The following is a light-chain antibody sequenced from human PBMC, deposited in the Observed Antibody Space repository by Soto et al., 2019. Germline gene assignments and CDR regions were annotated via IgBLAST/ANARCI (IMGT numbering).Light chain of an antibody. CDR1: QSVYNN. V-gene: IGKV3-20*01. CDR3: HQYGKSPRT. Sequence: EIVMTQSPATLSVSQGERATLSCRASQSVYNNLAWYHQEPGQAPRPLIYGAFNRATGIPDRFSGSGSGTDFTLSISRLEPGDFGVYFCHQYGKSPRTFGQGSKVDIK. J-gene: IGKJ1*01. CDR2: GAF.